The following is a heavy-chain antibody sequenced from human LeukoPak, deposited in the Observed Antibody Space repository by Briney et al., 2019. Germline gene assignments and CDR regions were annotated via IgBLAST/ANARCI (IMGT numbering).Heavy chain of an antibody. V-gene: IGHV3-23*01. CDR1: GFXFSNYA. D-gene: IGHD1-1*01. CDR3: AKTINWQFDY. Sequence: GGSLRLSCAASGFXFSNYAMSWVRQAPGKGLEWVSAISGSGGSTSYADSVKGRVTISRDNSKNTLSLQMNSLRAEDTAVYYCAKTINWQFDYWGQGTLVTVSS. J-gene: IGHJ4*02. CDR2: ISGSGGST.